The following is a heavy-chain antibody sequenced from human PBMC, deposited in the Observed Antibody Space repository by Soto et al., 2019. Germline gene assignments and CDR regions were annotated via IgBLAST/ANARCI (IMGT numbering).Heavy chain of an antibody. CDR1: GGSISSGNW. CDR2: IYHSGCT. V-gene: IGHV4-4*02. D-gene: IGHD3-3*01. J-gene: IGHJ4*02. CDR3: AREKSYDFWSGYYFIDY. Sequence: QVQLQESGPGLVEPSGTLSLTCAVSGGSISSGNWWRWVRQPPGKGLEWIGEIYHSGCTNYNPSLSRRVTITVDKSKTQFSLKLSSVAAADAAVYYCAREKSYDFWSGYYFIDYWGQGTLVTVSS.